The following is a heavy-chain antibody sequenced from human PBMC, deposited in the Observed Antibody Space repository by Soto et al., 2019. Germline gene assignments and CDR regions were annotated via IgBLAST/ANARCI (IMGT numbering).Heavy chain of an antibody. CDR2: LSWNGATI. CDR1: GFTFDDYA. CDR3: ARGMKTAVFYGMDV. V-gene: IGHV3-9*01. Sequence: EVQLVESGGGLVQPGTSLQLSCEVSGFTFDDYAMHWVRQAPGKGLEWVSGLSWNGATIKYADSVKGRFTVSRDNTKNSMYLQMISLRAEDTAIYYCARGMKTAVFYGMDVWGQGTTVTVSS. D-gene: IGHD2-2*01. J-gene: IGHJ6*02.